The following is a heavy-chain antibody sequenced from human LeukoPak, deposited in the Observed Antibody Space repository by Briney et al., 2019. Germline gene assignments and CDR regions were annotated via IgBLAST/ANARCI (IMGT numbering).Heavy chain of an antibody. V-gene: IGHV5-51*01. Sequence: GESLKISCKGSGYSFTSYWIGWVRQMPGKCLELMGIIYPGDSDTRYSRSFQGQVAISADKSISTAYLQWSSLKASDTAMYYCARHYYDSSGYIFDYWGQGTLVTVSS. D-gene: IGHD3-22*01. J-gene: IGHJ4*02. CDR1: GYSFTSYW. CDR3: ARHYYDSSGYIFDY. CDR2: IYPGDSDT.